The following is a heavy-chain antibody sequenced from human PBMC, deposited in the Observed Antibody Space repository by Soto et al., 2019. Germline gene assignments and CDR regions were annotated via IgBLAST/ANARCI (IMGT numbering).Heavy chain of an antibody. D-gene: IGHD3-22*01. V-gene: IGHV1-69*02. Sequence: GASVKVSCKASGGTFSSYTISWVRQAPGQRLEWIGRIIPILGIANYAQKFQGRVTITADKSTSTAYMELSSLRSEDTAVYYCARVPGDYYDSSAALDGVLGGMDVWGQGTTVTVSS. CDR1: GGTFSSYT. CDR2: IIPILGIA. J-gene: IGHJ6*02. CDR3: ARVPGDYYDSSAALDGVLGGMDV.